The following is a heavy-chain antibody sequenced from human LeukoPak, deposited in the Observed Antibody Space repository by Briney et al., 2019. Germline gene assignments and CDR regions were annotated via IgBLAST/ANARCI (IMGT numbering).Heavy chain of an antibody. CDR1: GFTFNNYD. Sequence: GGSLRLSCAASGFTFNNYDMNWVRQAPGKGLEWVAVISYDGTNKYYAGSVKGRFTISRDNSKNTLYLQMNSLRAEDTAVYYCVRDWGYCSSSSCYTFGYWGQGTPVTVSS. D-gene: IGHD2-2*02. CDR2: ISYDGTNK. V-gene: IGHV3-30-3*01. J-gene: IGHJ4*02. CDR3: VRDWGYCSSSSCYTFGY.